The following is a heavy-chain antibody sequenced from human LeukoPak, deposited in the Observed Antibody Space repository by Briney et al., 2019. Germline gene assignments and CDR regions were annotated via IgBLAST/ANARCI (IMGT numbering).Heavy chain of an antibody. CDR3: ARLIGDIAVSGTSWFDP. CDR1: GGPISSHY. V-gene: IGHV4-59*11. Sequence: SETLSLTCTVSGGPISSHYWSWIRQAPGKGLEWIGYIYYSGSTNYNPSLKSRVTISVDTSKNQFSLKLSSVTAADTAMYYCARLIGDIAVSGTSWFDPWGQGTLVTVSS. D-gene: IGHD6-19*01. CDR2: IYYSGST. J-gene: IGHJ5*02.